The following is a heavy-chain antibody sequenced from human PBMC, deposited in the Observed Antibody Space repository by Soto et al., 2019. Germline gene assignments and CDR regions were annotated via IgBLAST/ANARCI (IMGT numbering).Heavy chain of an antibody. Sequence: GGSLRLSCAASGFTFSSYGMHWVRQAPGKGLEWVAVISYDGSNKYYADSVKGRFTISRDNSKNTLYLQMNSLRTEDTAVYYCARGPRRYSSGWYVPERSSHGMDVWGQGTTVTVSS. CDR3: ARGPRRYSSGWYVPERSSHGMDV. D-gene: IGHD6-19*01. CDR1: GFTFSSYG. J-gene: IGHJ6*02. V-gene: IGHV3-30*03. CDR2: ISYDGSNK.